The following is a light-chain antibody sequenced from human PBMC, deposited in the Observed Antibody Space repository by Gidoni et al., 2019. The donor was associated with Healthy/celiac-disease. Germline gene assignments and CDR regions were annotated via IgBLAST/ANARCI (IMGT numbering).Light chain of an antibody. J-gene: IGKJ4*01. CDR1: QGMSSY. Sequence: DMQLTQSPSFLSASVGDRVTIPCRASQGMSSYVAWYQQKPGKATKLLIYAASTLQSGVPSRFSGSGAGTEFTLTISSLQPEEFATYYCQQLNSYPPTCXGXTKVEIK. CDR2: AAS. CDR3: QQLNSYPPT. V-gene: IGKV1-9*01.